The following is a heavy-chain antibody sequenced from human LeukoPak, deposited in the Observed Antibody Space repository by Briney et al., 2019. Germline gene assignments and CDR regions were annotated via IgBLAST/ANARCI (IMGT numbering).Heavy chain of an antibody. CDR2: IIPIFGTA. Sequence: SVKVSCKASGGTFSSYAISWVRQAPGQGLEWMGGIIPIFGTANYAQKFQGRVTITTDESTGTAYMELSSLRSEDTAVYYCARKWGNAFDIWGQGTMVTVSS. CDR3: ARKWGNAFDI. CDR1: GGTFSSYA. D-gene: IGHD1-26*01. V-gene: IGHV1-69*05. J-gene: IGHJ3*02.